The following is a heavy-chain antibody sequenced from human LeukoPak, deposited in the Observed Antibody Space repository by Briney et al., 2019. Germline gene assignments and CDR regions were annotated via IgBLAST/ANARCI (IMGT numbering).Heavy chain of an antibody. Sequence: GGSLRLSCAASGFPFSNYAMSCVRQAPGKGLEWVSAISNSGDYTYYADSVKGRFTISRDNSKNTLYLQMNTLRAEDTAVYYCAKQDIAVVPASFFFKTEFDFWGQGALVIVSS. CDR3: AKQDIAVVPASFFFKTEFDF. V-gene: IGHV3-23*01. D-gene: IGHD2-2*01. J-gene: IGHJ4*02. CDR2: ISNSGDYT. CDR1: GFPFSNYA.